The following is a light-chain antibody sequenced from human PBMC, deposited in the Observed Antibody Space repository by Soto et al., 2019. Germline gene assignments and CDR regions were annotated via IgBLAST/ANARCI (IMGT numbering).Light chain of an antibody. CDR2: GAS. V-gene: IGKV3-20*01. Sequence: EIVLTQSPGTLSLSPGEIATLSCRTSQSVSRSYLAWYPHKPGQAPRLLTYGASSRATGIPERFSGSGSGTDFTLTISRLEPEDFAVYYCQQYGRSQWTFCQGTKVDI. J-gene: IGKJ1*01. CDR1: QSVSRSY. CDR3: QQYGRSQWT.